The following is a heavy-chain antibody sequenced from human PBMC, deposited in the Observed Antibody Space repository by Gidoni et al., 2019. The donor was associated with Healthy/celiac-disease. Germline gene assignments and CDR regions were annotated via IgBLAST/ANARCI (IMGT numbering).Heavy chain of an antibody. J-gene: IGHJ4*02. Sequence: QVQLQESGPGLVKPSETLSLTCTVSGGSVSSGSYYWSWIRQPPGKGLEWIGYIYYSGSTNYNPSLKSRVTISVDTSKNQFSLKLSSVTAADTAVYYCARDQVDLVGQWLVSDYWGQGTLVTVSS. CDR3: ARDQVDLVGQWLVSDY. V-gene: IGHV4-61*01. CDR2: IYYSGST. D-gene: IGHD6-19*01. CDR1: GGSVSSGSYY.